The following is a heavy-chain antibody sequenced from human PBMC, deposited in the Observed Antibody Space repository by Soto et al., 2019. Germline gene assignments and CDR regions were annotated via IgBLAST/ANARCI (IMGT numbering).Heavy chain of an antibody. CDR2: IYYSGST. D-gene: IGHD2-15*01. Sequence: QVQLQESSPGLVKPSQTLSLTCTVSGGSISSGGYYWSWIRQHPGKGLEWIGYIYYSGSTYYNPSLKSRVTISVDTSKNQFSLKLSSVTAADTAVYYCARRYCSGGSCPLGGFDPWGQGTLVTVSS. CDR3: ARRYCSGGSCPLGGFDP. J-gene: IGHJ5*02. V-gene: IGHV4-31*03. CDR1: GGSISSGGYY.